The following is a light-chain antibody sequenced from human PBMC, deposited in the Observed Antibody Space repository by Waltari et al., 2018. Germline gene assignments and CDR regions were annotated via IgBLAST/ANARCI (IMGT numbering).Light chain of an antibody. Sequence: DIQMTQSPSTLSASVGDRFTITCRASQSIGNWLAWYQQKPGKAPKLLIYKASTLESGVPSRFSGSGSGTEFTLTISSLQPDDFATYYCQQYNSYSILTFGGGTKVEIK. V-gene: IGKV1-5*03. J-gene: IGKJ4*01. CDR3: QQYNSYSILT. CDR2: KAS. CDR1: QSIGNW.